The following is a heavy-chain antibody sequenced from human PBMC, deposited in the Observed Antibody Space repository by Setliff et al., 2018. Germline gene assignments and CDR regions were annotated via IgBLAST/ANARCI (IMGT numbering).Heavy chain of an antibody. CDR2: IDQASHP. Sequence: GESLKISCATSGFTFRDYSLTWVRQAPGKGLEWVSGIDQASHPYDPDSMKGRFAISRDNSRNTISLQINDLRAEDTATYYCAKDRVNDGIWDFDSWGQGLLVTVSS. V-gene: IGHV3-53*01. CDR1: GFTFRDYS. CDR3: AKDRVNDGIWDFDS. J-gene: IGHJ4*02. D-gene: IGHD1-20*01.